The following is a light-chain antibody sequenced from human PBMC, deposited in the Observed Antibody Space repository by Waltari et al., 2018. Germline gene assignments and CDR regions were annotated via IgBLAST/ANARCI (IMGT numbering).Light chain of an antibody. J-gene: IGKJ5*01. CDR2: WAS. Sequence: DIVLTQSPVSLAVSLGERATINCKSSQTVLYSSNNRNFLAWYQKKPGQPPKLLISWASTRESGVPDRFSGSGSGTDFTLIIGSLQAEDVAVYYCQQYYSTPPTFGQGTRLEIK. CDR3: QQYYSTPPT. CDR1: QTVLYSSNNRNF. V-gene: IGKV4-1*01.